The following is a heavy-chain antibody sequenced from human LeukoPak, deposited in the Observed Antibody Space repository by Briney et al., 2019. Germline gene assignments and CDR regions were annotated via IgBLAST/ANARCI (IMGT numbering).Heavy chain of an antibody. J-gene: IGHJ3*02. D-gene: IGHD1-26*01. CDR3: ARGRGYGGNYLRSFDI. CDR1: GDSISSYF. V-gene: IGHV4-59*08. Sequence: SETLSLTCTVSGDSISSYFWSWIRQPPGKGLEWIGYNSGSTNYNPSLKSRVTILLDRSKNQFSLKLSSVIAADTAVYYCARGRGYGGNYLRSFDIWGQGTMVTVSS. CDR2: NSGST.